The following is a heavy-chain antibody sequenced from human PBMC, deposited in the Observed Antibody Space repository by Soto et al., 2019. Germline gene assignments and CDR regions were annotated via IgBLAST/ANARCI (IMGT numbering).Heavy chain of an antibody. CDR2: IYHSGST. CDR1: SSPINSRYY. Sequence: PSEPLSLTCTVSSSPINSRYYWGWIRQTPGKGLEWVASIYHSGSTHYNPSLKSRALISVDTSNNQFSLRLSSVTAADTAMYYCARNTSGRNFDSWGQGTQVTVS. CDR3: ARNTSGRNFDS. J-gene: IGHJ4*02. D-gene: IGHD6-19*01. V-gene: IGHV4-38-2*02.